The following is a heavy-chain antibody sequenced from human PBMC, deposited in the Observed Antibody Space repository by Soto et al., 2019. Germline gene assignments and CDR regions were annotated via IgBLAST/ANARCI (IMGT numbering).Heavy chain of an antibody. V-gene: IGHV3-53*01. D-gene: IGHD3-22*01. Sequence: GGSLRLSCAASGFTVSSNYMSWVRQAPGKGLEWVSVIYSGGSTYYADSVKGRFTISRDNSKNTLYLQMNSLRAEDTAVYYCARARRDYDSSGIDYWGQGTLVTVSS. CDR3: ARARRDYDSSGIDY. J-gene: IGHJ4*02. CDR1: GFTVSSNY. CDR2: IYSGGST.